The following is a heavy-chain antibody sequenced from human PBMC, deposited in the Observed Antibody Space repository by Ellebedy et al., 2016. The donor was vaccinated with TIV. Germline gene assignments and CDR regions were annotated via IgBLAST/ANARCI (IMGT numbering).Heavy chain of an antibody. V-gene: IGHV5-51*01. J-gene: IGHJ5*02. CDR2: IYPGDSDT. CDR1: GNTFAKDW. Sequence: GESLKISCNVSGNTFAKDWIALVRQTPGEGLQWMGIIYPGDSDTMSSPAFQGQATISVAKSINTAYLQLHRLTASYSAMYYCAIKRHNWFEPWGQGSLVTVSS. CDR3: AIKRHNWFEP.